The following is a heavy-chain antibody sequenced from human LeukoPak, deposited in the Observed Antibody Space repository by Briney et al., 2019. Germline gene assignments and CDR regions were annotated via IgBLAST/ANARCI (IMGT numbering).Heavy chain of an antibody. D-gene: IGHD3-22*01. CDR3: ARDSGGYSH. CDR2: IYSGGST. V-gene: IGHV3-53*01. CDR1: GFTVSSNY. Sequence: GESLKISCAASGFTVSSNYMSWVRQAPGKGLEWVSVIYSGGSTYYADSVEGRFTISRDNSKNTLYLQMNSLRAEDTAVYYCARDSGGYSHWGQGTLVTVSP. J-gene: IGHJ4*02.